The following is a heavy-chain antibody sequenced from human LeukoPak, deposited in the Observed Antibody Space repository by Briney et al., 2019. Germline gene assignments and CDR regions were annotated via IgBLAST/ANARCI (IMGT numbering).Heavy chain of an antibody. CDR3: ARYSSSSSVYY. CDR1: GGSISSGGYS. Sequence: PSETLSLTCAVSGGSISSGGYSWSWIRQPPGKGLEWIGYIYHSGSTYYNPSLKSRVTISVDRTKNQFSLKLSSVTAADTAVYYCARYSSSSSVYYWGQGTLVTVSS. J-gene: IGHJ4*02. CDR2: IYHSGST. D-gene: IGHD6-6*01. V-gene: IGHV4-30-2*01.